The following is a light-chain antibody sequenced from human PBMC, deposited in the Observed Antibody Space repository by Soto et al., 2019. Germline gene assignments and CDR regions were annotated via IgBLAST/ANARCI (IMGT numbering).Light chain of an antibody. CDR1: QSISGG. V-gene: IGKV1-5*01. CDR2: DVS. CDR3: QQYNTDSPWT. Sequence: DIQLTLSPSSLSASVGDRVSITCRASQSISGGLAWYQKKPEKAPRLLIYDVSGLQSGVPSRFSGSGSGTEFTLTVSNLHLEDFATYYCQQYNTDSPWTFGQGTKVEIK. J-gene: IGKJ1*01.